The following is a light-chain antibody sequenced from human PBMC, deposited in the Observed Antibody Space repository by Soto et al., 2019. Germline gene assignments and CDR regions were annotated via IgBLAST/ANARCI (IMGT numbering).Light chain of an antibody. Sequence: IQLTQSPSSLSASIGDRVTITCRASQIISSHLNWYQQKPGKAPKLLIYATSSLQTGVPSRFSGSGSRTDFTLTISSLQPEDFATYFCQQSYSTPRWTFGQGTKVGIK. CDR3: QQSYSTPRWT. CDR2: ATS. J-gene: IGKJ1*01. V-gene: IGKV1-39*01. CDR1: QIISSH.